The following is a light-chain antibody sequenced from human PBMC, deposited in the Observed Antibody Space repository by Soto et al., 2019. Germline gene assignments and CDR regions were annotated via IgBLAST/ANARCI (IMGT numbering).Light chain of an antibody. Sequence: DIVMTQSPLSLPVTPGEPASISCRSSQSLLHSNGYNFLDWYLQKPGQSPQLLIYLGSNRASGVPDRFSGSGSGTDFTLKISRVEAEDVGVYYCMQALQTPRTFGQGTKLEIE. CDR2: LGS. J-gene: IGKJ2*01. V-gene: IGKV2-28*01. CDR3: MQALQTPRT. CDR1: QSLLHSNGYNF.